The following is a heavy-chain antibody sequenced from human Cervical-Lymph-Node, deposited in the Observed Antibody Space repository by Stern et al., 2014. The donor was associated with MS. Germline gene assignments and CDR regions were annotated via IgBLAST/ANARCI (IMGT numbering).Heavy chain of an antibody. CDR2: ISRSSNTS. CDR1: GFTFSSYS. CDR3: ARDRRGWLAADY. D-gene: IGHD6-19*01. V-gene: IGHV3-48*01. Sequence: EDQLVESGGNLVQPGGSLRLSCTASGFTFSSYSMNWVRQAPGKGLEWVSYISRSSNTSYYADSVKGRFTISRDNANNSLYLQMNSLRADDTAVYYCARDRRGWLAADYWGQGALVTVSS. J-gene: IGHJ4*02.